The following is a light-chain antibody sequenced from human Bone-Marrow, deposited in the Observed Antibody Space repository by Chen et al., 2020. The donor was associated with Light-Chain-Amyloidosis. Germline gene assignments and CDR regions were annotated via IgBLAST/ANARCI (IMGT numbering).Light chain of an antibody. Sequence: EIVLTQSPGTLSLSLGEGANLSCRASQTISINYLTWYQQKFGQAPRLLIYGSSSRATGIPDRFTGSGSGTDFTLTINRLEPEDFAMYYCQQYGTSPLTFGGGTKVEIK. CDR1: QTISINY. V-gene: IGKV3-20*01. CDR2: GSS. CDR3: QQYGTSPLT. J-gene: IGKJ4*01.